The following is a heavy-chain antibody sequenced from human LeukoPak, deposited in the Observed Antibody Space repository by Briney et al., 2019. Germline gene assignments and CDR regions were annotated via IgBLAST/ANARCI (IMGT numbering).Heavy chain of an antibody. J-gene: IGHJ4*02. CDR3: ARDTLGEGEDANYAVYYFDY. V-gene: IGHV3-7*01. CDR2: IKQDGSEK. Sequence: GGSLRLSCAASGFTFTTYWLGWVRQPPGKGLEWVANIKQDGSEKYYADSVTGRFTISRDNGKNSLDLQMNSLRADDTAVYYCARDTLGEGEDANYAVYYFDYWGQGTVVTVSS. D-gene: IGHD4/OR15-4a*01. CDR1: GFTFTTYW.